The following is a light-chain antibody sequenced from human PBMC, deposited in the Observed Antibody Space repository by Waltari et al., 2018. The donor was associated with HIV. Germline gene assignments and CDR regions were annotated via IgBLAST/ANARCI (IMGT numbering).Light chain of an antibody. CDR2: AAS. CDR3: QQAYSFPHT. J-gene: IGKJ2*01. Sequence: IQMTQSTSSMSASVGDRVTITCRASQFISTSLAWYQQRPSRAPKLLIFAASRLQSGVPSRFSGGGSGTQFTLTINRLQPEDLATYYCQQAYSFPHTFGQGT. CDR1: QFISTS. V-gene: IGKV1-12*01.